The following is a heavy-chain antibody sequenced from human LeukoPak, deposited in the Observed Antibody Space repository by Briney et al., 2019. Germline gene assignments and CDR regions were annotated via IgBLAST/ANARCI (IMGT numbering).Heavy chain of an antibody. Sequence: SGGSLRLSCAASGFTFSSYAMSWVRQAPGKGLEWVSAISGSGGSTYYADSVKGRFTISRDNSKNTLYLQMNSLRAEDTAVYYCAKLMDSSSWYGNYFDYWGQGTLVTVSS. J-gene: IGHJ4*02. CDR2: ISGSGGST. CDR3: AKLMDSSSWYGNYFDY. CDR1: GFTFSSYA. V-gene: IGHV3-23*01. D-gene: IGHD6-13*01.